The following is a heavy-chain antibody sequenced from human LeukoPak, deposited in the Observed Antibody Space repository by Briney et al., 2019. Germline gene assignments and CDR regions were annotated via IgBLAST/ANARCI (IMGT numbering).Heavy chain of an antibody. CDR2: ISYDGTNE. D-gene: IGHD3-10*01. CDR1: GFTFTRFS. V-gene: IGHV3-30*09. CDR3: ARDRGYGSGSYYSPDAYYLDY. Sequence: GSLRLSCAASGFTFTRFSMHWVRQAPGKGLEWVAVISYDGTNEYSADSVKGRFAISRDNSKNTLYLQMDSLRSDDTAVYYCARDRGYGSGSYYSPDAYYLDYWGQGTLVTVSS. J-gene: IGHJ4*02.